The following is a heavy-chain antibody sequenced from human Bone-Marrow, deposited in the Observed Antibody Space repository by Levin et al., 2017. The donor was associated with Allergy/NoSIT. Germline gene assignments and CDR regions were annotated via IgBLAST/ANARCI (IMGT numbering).Heavy chain of an antibody. D-gene: IGHD2/OR15-2a*01. CDR1: GFSLTSTGMG. V-gene: IGHV2-5*01. Sequence: SGPTLVKPTQTLTLTCTVSGFSLTSTGMGVGWIRPPPGKAPEWLGLIYWNDKTYYNPSLKSRLSITKDSSQNQVTLTMLNLDPLDTATYFCPRSSISAPRIDCNYWGQGILVTVSS. CDR3: PRSSISAPRIDCNY. CDR2: IYWNDKT. J-gene: IGHJ4*02.